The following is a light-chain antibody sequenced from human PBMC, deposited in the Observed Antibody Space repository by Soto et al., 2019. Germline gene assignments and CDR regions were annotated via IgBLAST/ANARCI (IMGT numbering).Light chain of an antibody. V-gene: IGKV3-20*01. CDR1: QSVTSNF. CDR3: QQYGLSPLMYT. J-gene: IGKJ2*01. CDR2: GAS. Sequence: EIVLTQSPGTLSLSPGERATLSCRASQSVTSNFLAWYQQKPGQAPRLLIYGASTRAAGVPDRFSGSGSGTDFTLPITRLEPEDFAVYYCQQYGLSPLMYTFGQGTKLGVK.